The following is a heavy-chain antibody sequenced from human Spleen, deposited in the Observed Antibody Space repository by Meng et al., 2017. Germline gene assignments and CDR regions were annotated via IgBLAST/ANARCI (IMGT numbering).Heavy chain of an antibody. CDR1: GDSISSSDYY. J-gene: IGHJ6*02. V-gene: IGHV4-39*07. D-gene: IGHD6-19*01. CDR2: IYHSGST. CDR3: ASDRYSSGWYYYYGMDV. Sequence: GSLRLSCTVSGDSISSSDYYWGWIRQPPGKGLEWIGSIYHSGSTYYNPSLKSRVTISVDTSKNQFSLKLSSVTAADTAVYYCASDRYSSGWYYYYGMDVWGQGTTVTVSS.